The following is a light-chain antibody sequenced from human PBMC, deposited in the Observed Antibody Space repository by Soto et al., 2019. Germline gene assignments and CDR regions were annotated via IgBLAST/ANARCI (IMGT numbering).Light chain of an antibody. CDR2: GAS. CDR1: QSISSN. CDR3: QQYNNWPPWT. J-gene: IGKJ1*01. V-gene: IGKV3-15*01. Sequence: EIVLTQSPGTLSLSPGERGALPCRASQSISSNLAWYQQKPGQAPRLLIYGASTRATGIPARFSGSGSGTEFTLTISSLQSEDFAVYYCQQYNNWPPWTFGQGTKVDIK.